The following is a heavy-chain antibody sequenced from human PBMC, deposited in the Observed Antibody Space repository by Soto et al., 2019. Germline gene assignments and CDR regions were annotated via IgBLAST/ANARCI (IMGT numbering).Heavy chain of an antibody. J-gene: IGHJ4*02. CDR2: ISYDGSNK. D-gene: IGHD3-10*01. CDR3: AKDRYYYGSGSYGPFDY. V-gene: IGHV3-30*18. CDR1: GFTFSSYG. Sequence: LSCAASGFTFSSYGMHLVRQAPGKGLEWVAVISYDGSNKYYADSVKGRFTISRDNSKNTLYLQMNSLRAEDTAVYYCAKDRYYYGSGSYGPFDYWGQGTLVTVSS.